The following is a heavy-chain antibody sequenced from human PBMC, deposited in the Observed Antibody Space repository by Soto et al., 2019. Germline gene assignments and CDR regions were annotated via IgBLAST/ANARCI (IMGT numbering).Heavy chain of an antibody. D-gene: IGHD2-15*01. V-gene: IGHV1-24*01. CDR2: FDPEDGET. CDR3: ATGYCSGGSCYRNAYFQH. CDR1: RYTLDELS. J-gene: IGHJ1*01. Sequence: SAKVCCEVSRYTLDELSMRWVRQSTGKGLEWMGGFDPEDGETIYAQKFQGRVTMTEDTSTDTAYMELSSLRSEDTAVYYCATGYCSGGSCYRNAYFQHWGQGTLVTVYS.